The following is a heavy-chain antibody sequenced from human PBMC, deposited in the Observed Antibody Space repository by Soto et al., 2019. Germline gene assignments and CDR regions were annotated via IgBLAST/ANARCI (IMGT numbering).Heavy chain of an antibody. J-gene: IGHJ6*02. CDR3: ARVPSVGYCSSTSCQGDYYYGMDV. V-gene: IGHV3-21*01. Sequence: GGSLRLSCAASGFTFSSYSMNWVRQAPGKGLEWVTSISSSSSYIYYADSVKGRFTISRDNAKNSLYLQMNSLRAEDTAVYYCARVPSVGYCSSTSCQGDYYYGMDVWGQGATVTVSS. D-gene: IGHD2-2*01. CDR1: GFTFSSYS. CDR2: ISSSSSYI.